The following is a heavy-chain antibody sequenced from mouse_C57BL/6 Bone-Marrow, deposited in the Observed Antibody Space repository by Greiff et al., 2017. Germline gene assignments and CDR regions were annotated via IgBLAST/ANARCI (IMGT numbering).Heavy chain of an antibody. D-gene: IGHD2-1*01. CDR1: GYTFTSYG. J-gene: IGHJ1*03. CDR2: IFPRSGNT. Sequence: VQLQQSGAELTRPEASVKLSCKASGYTFTSYGISWVKQRTGQGLEWIGEIFPRSGNTYYNEKFKGKATLTADKSSNTSYLELRSLTSEDSAVYFCAVRDGNYVYWYFDVWGTGTTVTVSS. CDR3: AVRDGNYVYWYFDV. V-gene: IGHV1-81*01.